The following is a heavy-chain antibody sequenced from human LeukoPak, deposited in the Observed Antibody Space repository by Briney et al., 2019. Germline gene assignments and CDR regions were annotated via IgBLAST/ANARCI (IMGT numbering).Heavy chain of an antibody. CDR1: GFTFSSYS. V-gene: IGHV3-21*01. Sequence: GGSLRLSCAASGFTFSSYSMNWVRQAPGKGLEWVSSISSSSSYIYYADSVEGRFTISRDNAKNSLYLQMDSLRAEDTAVYYCARAYYGSAFDIWGQGTMVTVSS. CDR2: ISSSSSYI. CDR3: ARAYYGSAFDI. D-gene: IGHD4-17*01. J-gene: IGHJ3*02.